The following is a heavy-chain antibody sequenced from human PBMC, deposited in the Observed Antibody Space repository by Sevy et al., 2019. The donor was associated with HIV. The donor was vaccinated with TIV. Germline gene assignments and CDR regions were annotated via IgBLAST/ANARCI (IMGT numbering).Heavy chain of an antibody. CDR1: GYTFTSYD. D-gene: IGHD6-6*01. CDR3: ARGPRAKGSSSFVRWFDP. CDR2: MNPNSGYT. Sequence: VSVKVSCKASGYTFTSYDIIWVRQATGQGLEWRGWMNPNSGYTGYAQNFQGRVTMTRNTSISTAYMELSSLRSEDTAVYYCARGPRAKGSSSFVRWFDPWGQGTLVTVSS. J-gene: IGHJ5*02. V-gene: IGHV1-8*01.